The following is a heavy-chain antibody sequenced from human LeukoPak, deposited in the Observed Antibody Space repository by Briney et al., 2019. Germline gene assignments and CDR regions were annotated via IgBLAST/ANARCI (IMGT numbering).Heavy chain of an antibody. CDR3: ARGYYGSGSHCCHMDV. J-gene: IGHJ6*03. CDR1: VGSFSGYY. Sequence: SETLSLTCAVYVGSFSGYYWSWIRQLPGKGLEWIGEINHSGSTNYNSSLKSRVTISVDTSKNQFSLKLSSVIAADTAVYYCARGYYGSGSHCCHMDVWGKGTTITVS. D-gene: IGHD3-10*01. CDR2: INHSGST. V-gene: IGHV4-34*01.